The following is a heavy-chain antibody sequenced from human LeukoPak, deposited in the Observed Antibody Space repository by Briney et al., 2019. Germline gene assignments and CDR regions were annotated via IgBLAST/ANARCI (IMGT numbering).Heavy chain of an antibody. J-gene: IGHJ4*02. CDR1: GGSISSSSYY. CDR2: IYYSGST. D-gene: IGHD7-27*01. V-gene: IGHV4-39*01. Sequence: PSETLSLTCTVSGGSISSSSYYWGWIRQPPGKGLEWIGSIYYSGSTYCNPSLKSRVTISVDTSKNQFSLKLSSVTAADTAVYYCARQGLPTGEGDFDYWGQGTLVTVSS. CDR3: ARQGLPTGEGDFDY.